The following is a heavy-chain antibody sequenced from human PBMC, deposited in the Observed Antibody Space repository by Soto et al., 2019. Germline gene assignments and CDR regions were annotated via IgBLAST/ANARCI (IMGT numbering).Heavy chain of an antibody. J-gene: IGHJ6*02. CDR1: GFTFSSYG. V-gene: IGHV3-30*18. CDR3: AKDQAVAGEYYYYGMDV. Sequence: GGSLRLSCAASGFTFSSYGMHWVRQAPGKGLEWVAVISYDGSNKYYADSVKGRFTISRDNSKNTLYLQMNSLRAEDTAVYYCAKDQAVAGEYYYYGMDVWGQGTTVTVSS. D-gene: IGHD6-19*01. CDR2: ISYDGSNK.